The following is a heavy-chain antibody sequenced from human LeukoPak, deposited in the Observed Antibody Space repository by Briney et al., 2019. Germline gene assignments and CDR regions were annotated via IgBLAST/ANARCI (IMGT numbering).Heavy chain of an antibody. CDR2: ISNSGGRT. D-gene: IGHD5-12*01. CDR3: AKSYNGYESKPDY. J-gene: IGHJ4*02. V-gene: IGHV3-23*01. Sequence: SGGSLRLSCAASGFTFSSYAMSWVRQAPGKGLEWASSISNSGGRTFYTDSVKGRFTISRDNSKITLYLQMNSLRAEDTAVYYCAKSYNGYESKPDYWGQGTLVTVPS. CDR1: GFTFSSYA.